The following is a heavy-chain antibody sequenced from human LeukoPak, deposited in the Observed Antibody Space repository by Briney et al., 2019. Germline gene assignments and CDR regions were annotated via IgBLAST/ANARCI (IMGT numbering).Heavy chain of an antibody. Sequence: GRSLRLSCAASGFTFDDYAMHWVRQAPGKGLEWVSGISWNSGSIGYADSVKGRFTISRDNAKNSLYLQMNSLRAEDTAVYYCARAYYYDTSATPDYWGQGTLVTVSS. D-gene: IGHD3-22*01. CDR3: ARAYYYDTSATPDY. CDR1: GFTFDDYA. V-gene: IGHV3-9*01. CDR2: ISWNSGSI. J-gene: IGHJ4*02.